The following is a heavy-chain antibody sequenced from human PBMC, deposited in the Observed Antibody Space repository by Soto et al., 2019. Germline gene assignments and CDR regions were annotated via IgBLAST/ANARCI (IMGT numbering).Heavy chain of an antibody. V-gene: IGHV6-1*01. J-gene: IGHJ5*01. Sequence: PSQTLSLTCAISGDSVSSSSVTWNWIRQSLSRGLEWLGRTYYRSKWYNDYAESVKSRITINPDTSKNQFSLHLNSVTPEDAAVYYCVRLIGNSWLDFWGQGTLVTVSS. D-gene: IGHD1-26*01. CDR2: TYYRSKWYN. CDR3: VRLIGNSWLDF. CDR1: GDSVSSSSVT.